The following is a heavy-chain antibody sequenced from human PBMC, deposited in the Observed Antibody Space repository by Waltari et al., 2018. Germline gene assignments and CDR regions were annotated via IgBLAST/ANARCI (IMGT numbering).Heavy chain of an antibody. V-gene: IGHV1-24*01. J-gene: IGHJ1*01. D-gene: IGHD3-16*02. Sequence: VQLVQSGAEGQSPGASVHASCRPPRNTLNPLTRIRVRQSRGIALEWMGGFDPEEGETIYAQTFQGRVTITEDTSTDTAYMQLGSLRSDDTAIYFCTSGRIMKSVGGVLVIDHGQRPGYFQFWGQGTLVTVSS. CDR3: TSGRIMKSVGGVLVIDHGQRPGYFQF. CDR2: FDPEEGET. CDR1: RNTLNPLT.